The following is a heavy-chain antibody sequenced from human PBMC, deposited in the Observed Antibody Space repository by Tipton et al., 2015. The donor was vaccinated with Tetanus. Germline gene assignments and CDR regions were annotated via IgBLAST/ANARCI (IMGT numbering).Heavy chain of an antibody. Sequence: QLVQSGAEVKKPGSSVKVSCKASGGIISSYAMHWVRQVPGKGLEWVAFISYDGTDTNYANSVKGRFTIFRDNANNSVYLQMYSLGPEDTALYYCARKGYSYATPGLDNWGQGILVTVSS. J-gene: IGHJ4*02. CDR3: ARKGYSYATPGLDN. D-gene: IGHD5-12*01. V-gene: IGHV3-30*03. CDR1: GGIISSYA. CDR2: ISYDGTDT.